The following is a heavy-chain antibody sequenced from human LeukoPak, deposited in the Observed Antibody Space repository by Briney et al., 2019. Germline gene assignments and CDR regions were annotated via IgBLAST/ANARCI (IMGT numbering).Heavy chain of an antibody. CDR1: GCTFSSYA. CDR3: AKGSYYDSSGSFYFDY. V-gene: IGHV3-23*01. Sequence: GGSLRLSCAASGCTFSSYAMSWFRQAPGKGLEWVSGISGSGDNTYYADSVKGRFTISRDNSKNTLYVQVNSLGTEDTAAYYCAKGSYYDSSGSFYFDYWGQGTLVTVSS. CDR2: ISGSGDNT. J-gene: IGHJ4*02. D-gene: IGHD3-22*01.